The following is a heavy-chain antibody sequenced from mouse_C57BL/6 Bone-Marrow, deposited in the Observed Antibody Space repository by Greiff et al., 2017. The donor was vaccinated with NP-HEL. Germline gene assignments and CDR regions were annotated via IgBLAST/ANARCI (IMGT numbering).Heavy chain of an antibody. Sequence: QVQLQQPGAELVRPGSSVKLSCKASGYTFTSYWMDWVKQRPGQGLEWIGNIYPSDSDTHYNQKFKDKATLNVDKSSSTAYMQLSSLTSEDSAVYYCARGTLLLLVGGFAYWGQGTLVTVSA. CDR1: GYTFTSYW. J-gene: IGHJ3*01. D-gene: IGHD1-1*01. CDR2: IYPSDSDT. V-gene: IGHV1-61*01. CDR3: ARGTLLLLVGGFAY.